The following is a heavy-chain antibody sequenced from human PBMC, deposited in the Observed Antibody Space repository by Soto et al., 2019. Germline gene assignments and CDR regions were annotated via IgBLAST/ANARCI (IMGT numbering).Heavy chain of an antibody. Sequence: PGESLKISCKGSGYSFTSYWINWVRQAPGQGPEWMGGIIPLFGTTNYAQKFKGRVTVTADESTSTAYMELSSLRAEDAAVYYCARGATHGSSWYFWFDPWGQGTLVTVSS. V-gene: IGHV1-69*01. CDR3: ARGATHGSSWYFWFDP. J-gene: IGHJ5*02. CDR1: GYSFTSYW. CDR2: IIPLFGTT. D-gene: IGHD6-13*01.